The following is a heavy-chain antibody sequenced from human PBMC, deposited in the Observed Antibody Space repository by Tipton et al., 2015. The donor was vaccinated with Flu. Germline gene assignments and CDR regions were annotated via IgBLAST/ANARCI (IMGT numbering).Heavy chain of an antibody. CDR1: VDSVSSNSAA. D-gene: IGHD6-19*01. CDR3: ARESTLPGIAVAGNLDS. V-gene: IGHV6-1*01. J-gene: IGHJ4*02. Sequence: GLVKPSQTLSLTCAISVDSVSSNSAAWNWIRQSPSRGLEWLGRTYYRSKWYNDYAVSVKSRITINPDTSKNQFSLQLNSVTPEDTAVYYCARESTLPGIAVAGNLDSWGQGTLVTVSS. CDR2: TYYRSKWYN.